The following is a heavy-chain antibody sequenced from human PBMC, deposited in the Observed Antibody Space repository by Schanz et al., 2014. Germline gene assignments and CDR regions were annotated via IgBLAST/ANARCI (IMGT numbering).Heavy chain of an antibody. CDR1: GYTTFTDYY. J-gene: IGHJ4*02. Sequence: QVQLVQSGAEVKKPGASVKVSCKASGYTTFTDYYIHWVRQAPGQGLEWMGWINPNSGDTNYAQKFQGWVTMTRDTSISTAYMELTSLRSEDTAVYYCARGSPENMIRGELDYWGQGTLVTVSS. CDR2: INPNSGDT. CDR3: ARGSPENMIRGELDY. D-gene: IGHD3-10*01. V-gene: IGHV1-2*04.